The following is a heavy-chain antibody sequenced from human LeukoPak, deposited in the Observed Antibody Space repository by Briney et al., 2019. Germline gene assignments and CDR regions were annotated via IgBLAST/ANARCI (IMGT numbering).Heavy chain of an antibody. Sequence: SLWMTWVRQAPGKGLEWVANIRQDGNEKFYVDSGKGRFTISRDNAKNSVYLQMNSLRAEDTAVYYCARVGLGITIFGVVKNAFDIWGQGTMVTVSS. V-gene: IGHV3-7*01. CDR2: IRQDGNEK. CDR1: SLW. J-gene: IGHJ3*02. CDR3: ARVGLGITIFGVVKNAFDI. D-gene: IGHD3-3*01.